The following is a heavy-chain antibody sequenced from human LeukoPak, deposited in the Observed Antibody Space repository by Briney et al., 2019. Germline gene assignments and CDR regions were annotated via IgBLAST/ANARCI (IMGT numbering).Heavy chain of an antibody. Sequence: GGSLRLSCAASGFTFSSYGMHWVRQAPGKGLEWVAFIRYDGSNKCYADSVKGRFTISRDNSKNTLYLQMNSLRAEDTAVYYCAKDTNTAMAYYYYYMDVWGKGTTVTVSS. CDR1: GFTFSSYG. J-gene: IGHJ6*03. CDR2: IRYDGSNK. D-gene: IGHD5-18*01. V-gene: IGHV3-30*02. CDR3: AKDTNTAMAYYYYYMDV.